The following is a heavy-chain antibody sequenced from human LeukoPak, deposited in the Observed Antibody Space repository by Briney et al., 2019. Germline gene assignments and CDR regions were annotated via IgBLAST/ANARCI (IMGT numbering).Heavy chain of an antibody. CDR1: GFSFSSYN. CDR2: ISSSSSYI. D-gene: IGHD3-9*01. J-gene: IGHJ4*02. V-gene: IGHV3-21*01. CDR3: ARDFDWFYFDY. Sequence: GGSLRLSCAASGFSFSSYNMNWVRQAPGKGLEWVSSISSSSSYIYYADSVKGRFTISRDNAKNSLYLQMNSLRAEDTAVYYCARDFDWFYFDYWGQGTLVTVSS.